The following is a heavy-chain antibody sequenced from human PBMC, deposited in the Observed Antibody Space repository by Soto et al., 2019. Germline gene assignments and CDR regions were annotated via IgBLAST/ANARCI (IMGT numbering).Heavy chain of an antibody. CDR3: ARGNYDSSGYYYDY. V-gene: IGHV1-69*10. J-gene: IGHJ4*02. Sequence: ASVKVSCKASGGTFSSYAISWVRQAPGQGLEWMGGIIPILGIANYAQKFQGRVTITADKSTSTAYMELSSLRSEDMAVYYCARGNYDSSGYYYDYWGQGTLVTVSS. CDR2: IIPILGIA. D-gene: IGHD3-22*01. CDR1: GGTFSSYA.